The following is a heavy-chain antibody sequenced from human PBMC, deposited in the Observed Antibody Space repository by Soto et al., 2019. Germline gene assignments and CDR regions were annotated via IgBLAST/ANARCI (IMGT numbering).Heavy chain of an antibody. CDR1: GGSFSGYY. V-gene: IGHV4-34*01. D-gene: IGHD1-26*01. CDR3: ARGNSGSYYHY. J-gene: IGHJ4*02. Sequence: QVQLQQWGAGLLKPSETLSLTCAVYGGSFSGYYWSWIRQPPGKGLEWIGEINHSGSTNYNPSLKSRVTLSVDTSKNQFSLKLSSVTAADTAVYYCARGNSGSYYHYWGQGTLVTVSS. CDR2: INHSGST.